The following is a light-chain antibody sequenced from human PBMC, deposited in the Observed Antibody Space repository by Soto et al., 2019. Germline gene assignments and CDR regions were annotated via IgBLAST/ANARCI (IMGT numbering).Light chain of an antibody. CDR3: ETWYRNTHNV. V-gene: IGLV4-60*02. J-gene: IGLJ3*02. Sequence: QLVLTQSSSASASLGSSVKLTCIRSSGHSTYIIAWHQQQPGKAPRFLMTLDRSGSYNRGSGVPDRFSGSSSGADRYLTISSLQFEDEGDYYCETWYRNTHNVLGGGTKLTVL. CDR1: SGHSTYI. CDR2: LDRSGSY.